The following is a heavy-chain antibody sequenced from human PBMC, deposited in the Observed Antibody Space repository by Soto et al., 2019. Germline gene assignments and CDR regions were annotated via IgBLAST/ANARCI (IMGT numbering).Heavy chain of an antibody. CDR2: IIPLLEIS. CDR1: GGTFSNYT. CDR3: ASDVGHMSYYDSSGYHY. J-gene: IGHJ4*02. D-gene: IGHD3-22*01. Sequence: VQLVQSGAEVKKPGSSVTVSCKASGGTFSNYTITWVRQAPGQGLEWMGRIIPLLEISNYAQKFRGRLTMTADKSTVTAYRELRGLTSEDTAIYFCASDVGHMSYYDSSGYHYWGQGSVVTVSS. V-gene: IGHV1-69*02.